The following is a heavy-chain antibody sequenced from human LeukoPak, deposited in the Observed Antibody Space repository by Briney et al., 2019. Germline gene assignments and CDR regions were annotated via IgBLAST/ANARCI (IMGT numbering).Heavy chain of an antibody. CDR3: ARGSSGWPPHFGY. J-gene: IGHJ4*02. D-gene: IGHD6-19*01. V-gene: IGHV1-8*03. CDR1: GYTFTSYD. Sequence: ASVKVSCKASGYTFTSYDINWVRQATGQGLEWMGWINPNSGNTGYAQKFQGRVTITRNTSISTAYMELSSLRSEDTAVYYCARGSSGWPPHFGYWGQGTLVTVSS. CDR2: INPNSGNT.